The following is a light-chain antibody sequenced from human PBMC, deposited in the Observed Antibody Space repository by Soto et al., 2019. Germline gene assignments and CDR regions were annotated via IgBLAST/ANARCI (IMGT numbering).Light chain of an antibody. V-gene: IGKV1-39*01. CDR1: QSIGSH. Sequence: DIQMTQSPSSLSASIGDRVTITCRASQSIGSHLNWFQQRAGQAPKLLIYAASSLQTGVRSRFSGSGSGTDFTLTISSLQPEDVATYNCRTCYSSPQMYPFGQGTKREIK. J-gene: IGKJ2*01. CDR2: AAS. CDR3: RTCYSSPQMYP.